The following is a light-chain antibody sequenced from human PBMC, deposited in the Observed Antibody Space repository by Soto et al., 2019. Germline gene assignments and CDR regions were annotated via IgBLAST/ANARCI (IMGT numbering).Light chain of an antibody. CDR3: ASWDDSLSGFV. Sequence: QSVLTQPPSASGTPGQRVTISCSGSDSNIGSFTVHWYQQVPGTAPKPLIHTTYQRPSGVPDRFSGSKSGTSGSLAISGLQPEDEADYYCASWDDSLSGFVFGTGTEVTVL. CDR1: DSNIGSFT. CDR2: TTY. V-gene: IGLV1-44*01. J-gene: IGLJ1*01.